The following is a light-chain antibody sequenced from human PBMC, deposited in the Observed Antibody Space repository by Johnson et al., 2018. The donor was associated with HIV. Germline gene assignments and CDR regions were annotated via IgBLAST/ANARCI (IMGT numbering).Light chain of an antibody. Sequence: QSVLTQPPSVSAAPGQKVTISCSGSNSNIGNNYVSWYQQFPGTAPKVLIYDNNKRPSGIPDRFSGSKSGTSATLGITGLQTGDEADYYCAAWDDSLNGYVFGTGTKVTVL. CDR2: DNN. J-gene: IGLJ1*01. CDR3: AAWDDSLNGYV. CDR1: NSNIGNNY. V-gene: IGLV1-51*01.